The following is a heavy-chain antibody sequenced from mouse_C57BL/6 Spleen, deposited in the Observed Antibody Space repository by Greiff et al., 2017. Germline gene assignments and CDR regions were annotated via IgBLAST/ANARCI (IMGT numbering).Heavy chain of an antibody. D-gene: IGHD3-2*02. CDR2: INPSSGYT. CDR3: ARITAAQRYYAMEY. CDR1: GYTFTSYT. J-gene: IGHJ4*01. Sequence: VQLQQSGAELARPGASVKMSCKASGYTFTSYTLHWVKQRPGQGLEWIGYINPSSGYTKYNQKFKDKATLTADKSSSTAYMQLSSLTSEDAAVYYCARITAAQRYYAMEYWGQGTSVTGFS. V-gene: IGHV1-4*01.